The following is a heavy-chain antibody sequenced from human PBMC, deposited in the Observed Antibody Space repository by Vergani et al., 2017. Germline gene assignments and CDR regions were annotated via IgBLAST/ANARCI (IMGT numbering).Heavy chain of an antibody. J-gene: IGHJ3*02. Sequence: ELKLVEPGGGLVKPGGSLRLSCAASGLTFSSYRMNWVGQAPGKGLEWFSSMSSSSSYIYYADSVKGRYTISRDNAKNSLYLKMNSLRAEDTAVYYCAREDGCSSTSCSDLAFDIWGQGTMVTVSS. CDR1: GLTFSSYR. CDR2: MSSSSSYI. CDR3: AREDGCSSTSCSDLAFDI. V-gene: IGHV3-21*01. D-gene: IGHD2-2*01.